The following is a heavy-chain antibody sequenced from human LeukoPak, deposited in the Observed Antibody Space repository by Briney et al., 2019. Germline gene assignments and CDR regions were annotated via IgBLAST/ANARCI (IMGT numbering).Heavy chain of an antibody. CDR2: ITSSGTYI. CDR1: GFDFNNYN. Sequence: GGSLRLSCAASGFDFNNYNMNWVRQAPGKGLEWVSSITSSGTYIYYADSVKGRFTISRDNAKNSLYLQVNSLRAEDMALYYCAKGLYGSGSYPDYWGQGTLVTVSS. V-gene: IGHV3-21*04. D-gene: IGHD3-10*01. J-gene: IGHJ4*02. CDR3: AKGLYGSGSYPDY.